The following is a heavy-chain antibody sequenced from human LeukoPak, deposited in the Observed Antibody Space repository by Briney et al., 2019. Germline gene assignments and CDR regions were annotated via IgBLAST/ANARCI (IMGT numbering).Heavy chain of an antibody. CDR3: TTDKDPYYDFWSGYWIGLGAFDI. CDR2: IKSKTDGGTT. V-gene: IGHV3-15*01. CDR1: GFTFSNAW. Sequence: GGSLRLSCAASGFTFSNAWMSWVRQAPGKGLEWVGRIKSKTDGGTTDYAAPVKGRFTISRDDSKNTLYLQMNSLKTEDTAVYYCTTDKDPYYDFWSGYWIGLGAFDIWGQGTMVTVPS. D-gene: IGHD3-3*01. J-gene: IGHJ3*02.